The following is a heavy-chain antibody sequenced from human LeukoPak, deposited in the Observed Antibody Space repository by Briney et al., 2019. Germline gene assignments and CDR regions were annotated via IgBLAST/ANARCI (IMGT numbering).Heavy chain of an antibody. Sequence: GASVKVSCKASGCTFSSYAISWVRQAPGQGLEWMGRIIPILGIANYAQKLQGRVTITADKSTSTAYMELSSLRSEDTAVYYCARSWGIVGATGPIGYWGQGTLVTVSS. V-gene: IGHV1-69*04. D-gene: IGHD1-26*01. CDR3: ARSWGIVGATGPIGY. CDR2: IIPILGIA. CDR1: GCTFSSYA. J-gene: IGHJ4*02.